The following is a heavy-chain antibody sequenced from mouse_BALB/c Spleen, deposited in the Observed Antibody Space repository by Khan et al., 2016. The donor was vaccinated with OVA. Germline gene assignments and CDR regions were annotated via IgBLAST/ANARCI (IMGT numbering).Heavy chain of an antibody. J-gene: IGHJ3*01. CDR2: VSSGGSYT. D-gene: IGHD1-1*01. CDR3: ARLAYYYDSEGFDY. Sequence: EVMLVESGGDLVKPGGSLKLSCAASGFTFSTYGMSWVRQTPDKRLEWVATVSSGGSYTYYPDSVKGRFTISRDNAKNTLYLQMSSLKSEDTAMFYGARLAYYYDSEGFDYWGQGTLVTVSA. CDR1: GFTFSTYG. V-gene: IGHV5-6*01.